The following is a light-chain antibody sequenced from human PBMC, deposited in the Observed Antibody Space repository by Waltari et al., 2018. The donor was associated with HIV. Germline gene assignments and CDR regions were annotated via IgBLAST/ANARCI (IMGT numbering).Light chain of an antibody. J-gene: IGLJ1*01. CDR3: SSYSTITSLFV. Sequence: QSALAQPASVSGSPGQSITISCAGAVVDIGPEIYVPWYQQHPGRATRLIIYMLSSRPSGVSDRFSGSSSGRSATLTISGLQSDDEAHYYCSSYSTITSLFVFGTGTRVTVL. V-gene: IGLV2-14*01. CDR2: MLS. CDR1: VVDIGPEIY.